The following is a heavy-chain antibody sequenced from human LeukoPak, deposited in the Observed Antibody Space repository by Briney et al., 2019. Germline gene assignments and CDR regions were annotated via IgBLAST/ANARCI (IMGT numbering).Heavy chain of an antibody. Sequence: ASVKVSCKASGYTSTDYYIHWVRQAPGQRLEWMGWINPDSGGTNFAQNFQGRVAVTRDTSTHTAYMELRWLRFDDTAVYYCARVRVQDRTIDYWGQGTLVTVSS. CDR3: ARVRVQDRTIDY. J-gene: IGHJ4*02. CDR2: INPDSGGT. V-gene: IGHV1-2*02. CDR1: GYTSTDYY.